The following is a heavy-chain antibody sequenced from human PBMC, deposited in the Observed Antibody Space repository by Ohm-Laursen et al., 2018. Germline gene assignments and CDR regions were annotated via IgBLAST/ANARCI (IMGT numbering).Heavy chain of an antibody. J-gene: IGHJ4*02. CDR1: GFTFSSHG. V-gene: IGHV3-23*01. CDR2: ISGSGDII. Sequence: SLRLSCTAPGFTFSSHGINWVRQAPGKGLEWVSAISGSGDIIHYADSVKGRFTISRDNSKNTLYLRMNSLRADDTAVYYCAPHSSSSNYWGQGTLVTVSS. D-gene: IGHD6-6*01. CDR3: APHSSSSNY.